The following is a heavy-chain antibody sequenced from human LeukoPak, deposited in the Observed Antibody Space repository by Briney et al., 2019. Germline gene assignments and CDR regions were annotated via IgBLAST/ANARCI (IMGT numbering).Heavy chain of an antibody. Sequence: SETLSLTCAVYGGSFSGYYWSWIRQPPGKGLEWIGEINHSGSTNYNPSLKSRVTISVGTSKNQFSLKLSSVNAADTAVYYCARGLRKLLRLFDYWGQGTLVTVSS. D-gene: IGHD3-22*01. CDR1: GGSFSGYY. CDR3: ARGLRKLLRLFDY. CDR2: INHSGST. J-gene: IGHJ4*02. V-gene: IGHV4-34*01.